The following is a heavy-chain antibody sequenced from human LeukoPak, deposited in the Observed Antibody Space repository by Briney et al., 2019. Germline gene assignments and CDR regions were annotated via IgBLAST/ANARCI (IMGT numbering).Heavy chain of an antibody. V-gene: IGHV3-48*03. CDR2: ISSSGSTI. Sequence: TGGSLRLSCAASGFTFSSYEMDWVRQAPGKGLEWVSYISSSGSTIYYADSVKGRFTISRDNAKNSLYLQMNSLRAEDTAVYYCARDYYDSSGYYDYRGQGTLVTVSS. D-gene: IGHD3-22*01. CDR1: GFTFSSYE. CDR3: ARDYYDSSGYYDY. J-gene: IGHJ4*02.